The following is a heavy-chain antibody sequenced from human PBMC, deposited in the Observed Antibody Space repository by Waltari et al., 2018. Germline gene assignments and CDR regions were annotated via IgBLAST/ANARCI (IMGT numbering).Heavy chain of an antibody. V-gene: IGHV4-39*01. CDR2: VSSGGNT. D-gene: IGHD3-10*01. Sequence: QLQLQESGPRLVKPSETLSLICTVSGGSITGAYYWDWIRQSPGTGLEWIGDVSSGGNTNYNPSLKSRVTISTDTSKNQFSLTLSSVTAADTAVYYCARHRGVHTGYPGLDPWGQGTLVTVSS. J-gene: IGHJ5*02. CDR1: GGSITGAYY. CDR3: ARHRGVHTGYPGLDP.